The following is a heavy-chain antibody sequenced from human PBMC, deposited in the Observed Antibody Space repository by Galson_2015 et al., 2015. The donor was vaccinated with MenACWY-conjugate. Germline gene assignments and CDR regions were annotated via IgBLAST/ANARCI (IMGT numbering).Heavy chain of an antibody. D-gene: IGHD1-7*01. CDR3: ASGGDNWNYRAPIDY. Sequence: ALRLACAASGFTFGSYSMNWVRQAPGKGLEWVSYISRSSSTIYYADSVKGRFTISRDNAKNSLYLQMNSLRAEDTAVYYCASGGDNWNYRAPIDYWGQGTLVTVSS. V-gene: IGHV3-48*01. CDR2: ISRSSSTI. CDR1: GFTFGSYS. J-gene: IGHJ4*02.